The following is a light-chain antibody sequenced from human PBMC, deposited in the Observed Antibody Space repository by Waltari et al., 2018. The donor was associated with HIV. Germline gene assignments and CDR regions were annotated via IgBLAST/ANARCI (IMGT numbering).Light chain of an antibody. CDR1: QNINNW. J-gene: IGKJ2*01. V-gene: IGKV1-5*03. Sequence: DIQMTQSPSTLSASVGDRVTITCRASQNINNWLAWYQQKPGKAPKVLIYKASALQGGVPARVSGSGSGTEFTLTISSLQPDDFATYYCQQYNTYSYTFGQGTKLEIK. CDR3: QQYNTYSYT. CDR2: KAS.